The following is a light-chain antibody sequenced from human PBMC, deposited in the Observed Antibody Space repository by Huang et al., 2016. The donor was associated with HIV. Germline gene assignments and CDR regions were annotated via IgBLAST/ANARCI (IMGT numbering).Light chain of an antibody. J-gene: IGKJ1*01. V-gene: IGKV3-15*01. CDR1: QSVNNK. Sequence: EVVMTQSPVTLSVSPGERATLSCRASQSVNNKLAWFQQKPGQAPRLLIHDASIRATGIPDRFSGSGSGTEFTLTISSLQSEDFAVYYCHQYNNWPPWTFGQGTKVEIK. CDR2: DAS. CDR3: HQYNNWPPWT.